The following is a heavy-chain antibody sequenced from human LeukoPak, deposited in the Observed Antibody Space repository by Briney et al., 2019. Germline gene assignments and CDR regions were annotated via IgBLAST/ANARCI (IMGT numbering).Heavy chain of an antibody. CDR1: GYTFTNHD. D-gene: IGHD2-2*01. J-gene: IGHJ5*02. CDR3: ARASSFPPDWFDP. Sequence: ASVKVSCKASGYTFTNHDINWVRQATGQGLEWMGWMNPNSGNRVYAQKFQGRVTMTSNSSISTAYMELSSLRSEDTAVYYCARASSFPPDWFDPWGQGTLVTVSS. CDR2: MNPNSGNR. V-gene: IGHV1-8*01.